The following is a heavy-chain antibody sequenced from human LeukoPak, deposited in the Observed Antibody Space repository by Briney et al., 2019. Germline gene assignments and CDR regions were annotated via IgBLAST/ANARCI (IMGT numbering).Heavy chain of an antibody. J-gene: IGHJ6*02. CDR2: IDSNSGGT. V-gene: IGHV1-2*02. CDR3: AREGVVKGTDV. CDR1: GYTFTGYY. Sequence: GASVKVSCKSSGYTFTGYYMHWVRQAPGQGFEWMGRIDSNSGGTNYAQNFQGRVTMTRDTSIGTAYMELSGLRSDDTAVYYCAREGVVKGTDVWGQGTTVTVSS.